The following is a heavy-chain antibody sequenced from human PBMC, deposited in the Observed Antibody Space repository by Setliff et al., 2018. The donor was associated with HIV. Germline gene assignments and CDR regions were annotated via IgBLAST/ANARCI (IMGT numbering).Heavy chain of an antibody. CDR3: ARIVRPSYYYYYYMGV. D-gene: IGHD3-10*02. J-gene: IGHJ6*03. Sequence: ASVKVSCKASGGTFSSYAINWVRQAPGQGLEWMGGIIPILGVAHHAQKFQGRVTITADESTSTAYMELSSLRSEDTAVYYCARIVRPSYYYYYYMGVWGKGTTVTVSS. CDR2: IIPILGVA. CDR1: GGTFSSYA. V-gene: IGHV1-69*10.